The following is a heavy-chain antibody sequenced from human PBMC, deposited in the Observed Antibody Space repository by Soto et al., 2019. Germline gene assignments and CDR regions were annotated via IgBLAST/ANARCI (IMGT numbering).Heavy chain of an antibody. CDR1: GSTFSGFTFSSYA. Sequence: LSLSCAASGSTFSGFTFSSYAMTWVRQAPGKGLEWVSTISGTGVSTYYADSVKGRFTISRDNSKNTLYLRMNSLRAEDTAVYYCAKGGRPPREPFMDVWGQGTTVTVSS. J-gene: IGHJ6*02. CDR3: AKGGRPPREPFMDV. D-gene: IGHD1-1*01. CDR2: ISGTGVST. V-gene: IGHV3-23*01.